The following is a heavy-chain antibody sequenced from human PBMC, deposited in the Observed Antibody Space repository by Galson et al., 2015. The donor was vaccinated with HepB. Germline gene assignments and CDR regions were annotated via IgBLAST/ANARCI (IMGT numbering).Heavy chain of an antibody. D-gene: IGHD3-10*01. V-gene: IGHV1-3*01. Sequence: SVKVSCKASGFTSTSYAMHWVRQAPGQRLEWMGWINAGNGNTKYSQKFQGRVTITRDTSASTAYMELSSLRSEDTAVYYCARAGVLWFGEEYFDYWGQGTLVTVSS. CDR3: ARAGVLWFGEEYFDY. CDR1: GFTSTSYA. CDR2: INAGNGNT. J-gene: IGHJ4*02.